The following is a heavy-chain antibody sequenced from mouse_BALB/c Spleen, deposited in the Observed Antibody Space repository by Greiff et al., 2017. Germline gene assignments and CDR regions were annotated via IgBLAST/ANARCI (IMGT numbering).Heavy chain of an antibody. Sequence: EVQRVESGGGLVQPGGSRKLSCAASGFTFSSFGMHWVRQAPEKGLEWVAYISSGSSTIYYADTVKGRFTISRDNPKNTLFLQMTSLRSEDTAMYYCARSLLKGAMDYWGQGTSVTVSS. CDR1: GFTFSSFG. CDR3: ARSLLKGAMDY. D-gene: IGHD2-14*01. V-gene: IGHV5-17*02. J-gene: IGHJ4*01. CDR2: ISSGSSTI.